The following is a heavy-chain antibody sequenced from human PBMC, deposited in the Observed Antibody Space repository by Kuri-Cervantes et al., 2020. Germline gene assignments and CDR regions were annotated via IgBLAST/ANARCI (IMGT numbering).Heavy chain of an antibody. CDR2: IWYDGSNK. J-gene: IGHJ4*02. V-gene: IGHV3-30*18. CDR3: AKEADGGYVLAH. Sequence: SLKISCAASGFTFSSYGMHWVRQAPGKGLEWVAVIWYDGSNKYYADSVKGRFTISRDNSKNTLYLQMNSLRAEDTAVYYCAKEADGGYVLAHWGQGTLVTVSS. D-gene: IGHD5-12*01. CDR1: GFTFSSYG.